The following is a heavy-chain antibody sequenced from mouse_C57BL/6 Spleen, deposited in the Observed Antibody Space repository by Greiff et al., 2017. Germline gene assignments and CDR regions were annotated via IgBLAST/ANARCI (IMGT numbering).Heavy chain of an antibody. CDR2: ISSGSSTI. V-gene: IGHV5-17*01. Sequence: EVKVVESGGGLVKPGGSLKLSCAASGFTFSDYGMHWVRQAPEKGLEWVAYISSGSSTIYYADTVKGRFTISRDNAKSTLFLQMTSLRSEDTAMYYCATDSSGAMDYWGQGTSVTVSS. J-gene: IGHJ4*01. CDR1: GFTFSDYG. D-gene: IGHD3-2*02. CDR3: ATDSSGAMDY.